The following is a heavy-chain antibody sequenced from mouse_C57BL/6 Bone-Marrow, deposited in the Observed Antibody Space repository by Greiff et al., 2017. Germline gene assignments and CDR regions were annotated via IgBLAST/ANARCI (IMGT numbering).Heavy chain of an antibody. CDR1: GYTFTDYY. Sequence: EVQLQQSGPELVKPGASVKISCKASGYTFTDYYMNWVKQSPGQSLEWIGDINPNNGGTSYNQKFKGKATLTVDKSSSTAYMELRSLTSEVSAVYYCARWGYYGRNYWGQGTTLTVSS. CDR3: ARWGYYGRNY. CDR2: INPNNGGT. D-gene: IGHD1-1*01. V-gene: IGHV1-26*01. J-gene: IGHJ2*01.